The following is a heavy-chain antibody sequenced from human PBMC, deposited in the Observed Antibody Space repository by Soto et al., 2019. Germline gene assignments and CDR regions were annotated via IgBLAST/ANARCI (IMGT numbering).Heavy chain of an antibody. Sequence: QVQLQESGPGLVKPSGTLSLTCAVSGDSISSDKWWSWVRQPPGKGLEWIGEIHHSGRTNYNPSLXXRVTILLQKSKNQVSLELSSMTAADTAVYYCARGGDWQFDYWGQGTLVTVSS. V-gene: IGHV4-4*02. D-gene: IGHD2-21*02. CDR1: GDSISSDKW. CDR3: ARGGDWQFDY. CDR2: IHHSGRT. J-gene: IGHJ4*02.